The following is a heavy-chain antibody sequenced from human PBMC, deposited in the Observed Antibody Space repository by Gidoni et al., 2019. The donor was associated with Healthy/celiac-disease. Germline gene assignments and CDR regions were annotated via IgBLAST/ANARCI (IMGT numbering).Heavy chain of an antibody. Sequence: QVQLVQSGAEVTKPGASVQVSCPVSGHTLTELSMHWVRPAPGKGLEWMGGFDPEDGETIYAQKFQGRVTMTEDTSTDTAYMELSSLRSEDTAVYYCATAGGLLTGYYSGGFDYWGQGTLVTVSS. CDR3: ATAGGLLTGYYSGGFDY. D-gene: IGHD3-9*01. J-gene: IGHJ4*02. V-gene: IGHV1-24*01. CDR1: GHTLTELS. CDR2: FDPEDGET.